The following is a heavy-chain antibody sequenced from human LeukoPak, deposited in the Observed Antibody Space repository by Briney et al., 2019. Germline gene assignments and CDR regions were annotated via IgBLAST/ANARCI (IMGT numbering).Heavy chain of an antibody. J-gene: IGHJ4*02. CDR2: ISRTASYI. D-gene: IGHD6-13*01. CDR1: GFTFSSYS. Sequence: RGSLRLSCTASGFTFSSYSMNWVRQAPGKGLEWVSSISRTASYIYYADSVRGRFTISRDNAKNSLDLQMNSLRAEDTALYYCARGSIAGAGLGVDYWGQGTLVTVSS. CDR3: ARGSIAGAGLGVDY. V-gene: IGHV3-21*01.